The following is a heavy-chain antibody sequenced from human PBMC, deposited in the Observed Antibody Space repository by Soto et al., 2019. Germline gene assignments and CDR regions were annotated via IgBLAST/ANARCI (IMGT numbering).Heavy chain of an antibody. V-gene: IGHV1-18*01. J-gene: IGHJ4*02. Sequence: QIQLVQSGPEVKKTGASVKVSCKASGYTFTTFGINWVRQAPGQGLEWMGCITAYDGKIKYAQNFQGRVTMTIGTPTSTGYLELRGLRSDDTAVYFCARGLTYGDFDFWGQGTLVDVSS. D-gene: IGHD4-17*01. CDR1: GYTFTTFG. CDR2: ITAYDGKI. CDR3: ARGLTYGDFDF.